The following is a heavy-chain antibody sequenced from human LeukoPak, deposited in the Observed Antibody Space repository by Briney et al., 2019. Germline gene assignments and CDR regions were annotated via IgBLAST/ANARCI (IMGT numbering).Heavy chain of an antibody. Sequence: ASVKVSCKASGYTFTSYGISWVRQAPGQGLEWMGWISAYNGNTNYAQKLQGRVTMTTDTSTSTAYMELRSLRSDDTAVYYRARELAAAGTPSYWGQGTLVTVSS. CDR2: ISAYNGNT. D-gene: IGHD6-13*01. CDR3: ARELAAAGTPSY. V-gene: IGHV1-18*01. J-gene: IGHJ4*02. CDR1: GYTFTSYG.